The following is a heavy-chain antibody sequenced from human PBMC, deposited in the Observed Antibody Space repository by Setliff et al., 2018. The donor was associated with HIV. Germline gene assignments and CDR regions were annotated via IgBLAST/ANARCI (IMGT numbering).Heavy chain of an antibody. J-gene: IGHJ3*02. CDR3: ARLRVMVFGRMLTDDAFDI. V-gene: IGHV4-4*02. Sequence: SETLSLTCAVSGDSMNNNNWWSWIRLSPGKGLEWIGDISHTGNVNYNPSLKSRVTMSVDQSKKQFSLRLDSVTAADTAFYFCARLRVMVFGRMLTDDAFDIWGHGTMVTVSS. CDR1: GDSMNNNNW. D-gene: IGHD3-10*01. CDR2: ISHTGNV.